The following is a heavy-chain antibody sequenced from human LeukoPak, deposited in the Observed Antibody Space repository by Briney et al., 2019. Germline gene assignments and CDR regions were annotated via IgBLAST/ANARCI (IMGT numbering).Heavy chain of an antibody. J-gene: IGHJ3*02. Sequence: GGSLRLSCAASGFTFSRYSMNWVRQAPGKGLEWVSSISGSSSYIYYADSVKGRFTISRHNAKNSLHLQMNSLRAEDTAVYYCARVSAGVIGMKDVFDIWGQGTMVTVSS. CDR2: ISGSSSYI. V-gene: IGHV3-21*01. CDR3: ARVSAGVIGMKDVFDI. CDR1: GFTFSRYS. D-gene: IGHD3-16*02.